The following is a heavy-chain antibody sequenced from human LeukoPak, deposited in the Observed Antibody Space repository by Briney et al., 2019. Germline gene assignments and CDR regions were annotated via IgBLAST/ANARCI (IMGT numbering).Heavy chain of an antibody. CDR1: GFPFSYYP. Sequence: AGSLSFSCSASGFPFSYYPMTWVPQPPGKGLKGVSSIPGGYGNTYYAESVKGRFTISRYTSKNTLYLQMTSLRAEDTAVYYCAKAQVVGAFSPFACWGPGTLVAVSS. D-gene: IGHD4/OR15-4a*01. CDR2: IPGGYGNT. V-gene: IGHV3-23*01. J-gene: IGHJ4*02. CDR3: AKAQVVGAFSPFAC.